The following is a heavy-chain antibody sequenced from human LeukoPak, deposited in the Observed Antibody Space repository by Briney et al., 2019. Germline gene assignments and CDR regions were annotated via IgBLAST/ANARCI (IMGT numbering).Heavy chain of an antibody. CDR2: ISHDGSNK. J-gene: IGHJ4*02. CDR1: GFTFSSYG. CDR3: AKEHYYETSALPGEY. V-gene: IGHV3-30*18. Sequence: GGSLRLSWAASGFTFSSYGMHWVRQAPGKGLEWVAVISHDGSNKYYADSVKGRFTISRDNSKNTLYLQMSSLRADDTAVYYCAKEHYYETSALPGEYWGQGTLVTVSP. D-gene: IGHD3-22*01.